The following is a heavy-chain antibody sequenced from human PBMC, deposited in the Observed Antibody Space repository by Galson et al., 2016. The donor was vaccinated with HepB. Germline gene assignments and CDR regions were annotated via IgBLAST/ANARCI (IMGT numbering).Heavy chain of an antibody. V-gene: IGHV3-15*01. J-gene: IGHJ6*02. Sequence: CAASGFTFTNAWMSWVRQAPGKGLEWVGRIKSKSDGGTTDYAAPVKGRFTISRDDSKNTLYLQMNSLKTEDTAVYYCTTNDFSNYPYYYGMDVWGQGTTVTVSS. CDR1: GFTFTNAW. CDR2: IKSKSDGGTT. CDR3: TTNDFSNYPYYYGMDV. D-gene: IGHD4-11*01.